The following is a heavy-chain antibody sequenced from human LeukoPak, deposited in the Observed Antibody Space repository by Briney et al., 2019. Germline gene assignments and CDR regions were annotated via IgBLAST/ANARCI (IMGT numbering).Heavy chain of an antibody. V-gene: IGHV4-31*03. CDR1: GGSISSGGYY. CDR3: ARVSGSSWSDAFDI. CDR2: IYYSGST. Sequence: PSETLSLTCTVSGGSISSGGYYWSWIRQHPGKGLEWIGYIYYSGSTYYNPSLKSRVTISVDTSKNQFSLKLSSVTAADTAVYYCARVSGSSWSDAFDIWGQGTVVTVSS. J-gene: IGHJ3*02. D-gene: IGHD6-13*01.